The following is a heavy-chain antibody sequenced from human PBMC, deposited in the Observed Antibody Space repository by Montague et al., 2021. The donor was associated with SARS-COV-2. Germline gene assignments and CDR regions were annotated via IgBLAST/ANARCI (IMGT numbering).Heavy chain of an antibody. Sequence: SLRLSCAASGFPFGSHWMHWVRQAPGKGLVWVSHINLSGTAIGYGDSVRGRSTTSRDNANNMLYLQLNSLTGDDTAVYYCSKGGPRYSLDYWGQGVLVTVSS. CDR2: INLSGTAI. CDR3: SKGGPRYSLDY. J-gene: IGHJ4*02. D-gene: IGHD2-2*02. CDR1: GFPFGSHW. V-gene: IGHV3-74*01.